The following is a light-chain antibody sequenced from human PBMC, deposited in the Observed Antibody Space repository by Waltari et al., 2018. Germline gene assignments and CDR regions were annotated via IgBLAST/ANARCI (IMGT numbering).Light chain of an antibody. CDR2: GAM. V-gene: IGKV3-20*01. CDR1: QSLRVAY. J-gene: IGKJ2*01. CDR3: QQYDTSPAT. Sequence: EIVLTQSPGTLSLSPGERATLSCRASQSLRVAYLAWYQQKSGQAPRLLIYGAMYRASDIPDRFSGSGSGTDFTLTISRLEPEDFAVYYCQQYDTSPATFGQGTKLVIK.